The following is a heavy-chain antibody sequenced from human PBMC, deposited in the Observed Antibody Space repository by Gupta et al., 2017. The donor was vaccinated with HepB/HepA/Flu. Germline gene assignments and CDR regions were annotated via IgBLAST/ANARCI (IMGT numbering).Heavy chain of an antibody. Sequence: QLVESGGDLVQPGGSLRLSCAVSGFSVSDSPMGWVRQAPGKGLAWVSFIYSGGTTSYAPSMRDRFSISRDNFKNTVYLHMNTLGADDTAMYFCVRVRPESGTDAFDIWGRGQWSPSLQ. V-gene: IGHV3-66*01. D-gene: IGHD6-13*01. CDR1: GFSVSDSP. CDR2: IYSGGTT. CDR3: VRVRPESGTDAFDI. J-gene: IGHJ3*02.